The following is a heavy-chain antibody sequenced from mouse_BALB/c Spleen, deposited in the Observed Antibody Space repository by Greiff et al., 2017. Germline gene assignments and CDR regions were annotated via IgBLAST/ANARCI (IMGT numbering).Heavy chain of an antibody. Sequence: EVKVEESGGGLVKPGGSLKLSCAASGFTFSDYYMYWVRQTPEKRLEWVATISDGGSYTYYPDSVKGRFTISRDNAKNNLYLQMSSLKSEDTAMYYCASPSSGYVGFAYWGQGTLVTVSA. CDR1: GFTFSDYY. CDR3: ASPSSGYVGFAY. V-gene: IGHV5-4*02. D-gene: IGHD3-1*01. J-gene: IGHJ3*01. CDR2: ISDGGSYT.